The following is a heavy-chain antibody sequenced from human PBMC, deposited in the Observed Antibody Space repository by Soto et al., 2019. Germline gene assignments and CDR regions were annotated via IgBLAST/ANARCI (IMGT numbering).Heavy chain of an antibody. V-gene: IGHV3-21*01. CDR3: ARAVGATSFVNY. D-gene: IGHD1-26*01. Sequence: GGSLRLSCAASGFTLSSYSMNWVRQAPGKGLEWVSSISSSSYYIYDADSVKGRFTISRDNAKNSLYLQMNSLRDEDTAVYSCARAVGATSFVNYWGQGTLVTVSS. J-gene: IGHJ4*02. CDR2: ISSSSYYI. CDR1: GFTLSSYS.